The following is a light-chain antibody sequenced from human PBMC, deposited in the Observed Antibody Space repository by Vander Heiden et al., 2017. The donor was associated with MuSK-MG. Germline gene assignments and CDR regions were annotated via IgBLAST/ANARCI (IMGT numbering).Light chain of an antibody. V-gene: IGKV2-30*01. CDR3: WQSNRTPFT. Sequence: DDVMTQSPLSLPVTLGRPASISCRTSQSLLFSNGNTYLHWFQQRPGQSPRRLIYHVSNLDSGVPERFSGSGSGTDFTLNISRVEAEDFGVYYCWQSNRTPFTFGQGTKVEIK. J-gene: IGKJ1*01. CDR1: QSLLFSNGNTY. CDR2: HVS.